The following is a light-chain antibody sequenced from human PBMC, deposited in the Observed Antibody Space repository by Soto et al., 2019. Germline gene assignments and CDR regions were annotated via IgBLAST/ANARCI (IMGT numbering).Light chain of an antibody. Sequence: EIVLTQSPGTLSLSPGERATLSCRASQSINSNYLAWYQLKPGQAPRLLIYGASIRATAIPDRDSGSVSGTDFTHTISRLDPEDFEVYFCQQYGTSPRTFGQGTKVEIK. J-gene: IGKJ1*01. CDR1: QSINSNY. CDR2: GAS. CDR3: QQYGTSPRT. V-gene: IGKV3-20*01.